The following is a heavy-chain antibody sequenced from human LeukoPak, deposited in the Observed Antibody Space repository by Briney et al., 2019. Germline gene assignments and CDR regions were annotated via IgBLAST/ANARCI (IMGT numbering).Heavy chain of an antibody. V-gene: IGHV3-7*01. D-gene: IGHD4-17*01. CDR3: ARDSYNDYGDYWFDP. Sequence: GGSLRLSCAASGFTFSSYWMSWVRQAPGKWLEWVANIKQDGSEKYYVDSVKGRFTISRDNAKNSLYLQMNSLRAEDTAVYYCARDSYNDYGDYWFDPWGQGTLVTVSS. J-gene: IGHJ5*02. CDR1: GFTFSSYW. CDR2: IKQDGSEK.